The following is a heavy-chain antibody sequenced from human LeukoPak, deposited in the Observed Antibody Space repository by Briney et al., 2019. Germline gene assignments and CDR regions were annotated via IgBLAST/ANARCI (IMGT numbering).Heavy chain of an antibody. CDR2: MNPNSGNT. V-gene: IGHV1-8*01. Sequence: ASVKVSCKASGYTFTSYDINWVRQATGQGLEWMGWMNPNSGNTGYAQKFQCRVTMTRNTSISTAYMELSSLRSEDTAVYYCARGRYYGSGSYLSLDYWGQGTLVTVSS. J-gene: IGHJ4*02. D-gene: IGHD3-10*01. CDR1: GYTFTSYD. CDR3: ARGRYYGSGSYLSLDY.